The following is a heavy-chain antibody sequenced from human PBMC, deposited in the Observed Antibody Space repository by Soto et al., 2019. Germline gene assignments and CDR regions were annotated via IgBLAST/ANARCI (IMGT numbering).Heavy chain of an antibody. V-gene: IGHV4-28*01. CDR3: ARREIQGPIDY. J-gene: IGHJ4*02. CDR1: GYTIRPSNW. Sequence: SENLPLTCAVSGYTIRPSNWWGSIRQPPGKGLEWIGYIYYSGTTYYNPSLKSRVTMSVDTSKNQFSLKLTSVTAVDTAVYYCARREIQGPIDYWGQGTLVTVSS. D-gene: IGHD1-26*01. CDR2: IYYSGTT.